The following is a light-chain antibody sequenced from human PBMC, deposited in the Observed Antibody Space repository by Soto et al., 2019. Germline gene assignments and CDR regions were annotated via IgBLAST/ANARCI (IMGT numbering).Light chain of an antibody. CDR2: GIS. V-gene: IGKV3-15*01. CDR3: QQYSKWPIT. Sequence: EMVMTQSPAILSVSPGESATLSCRASQSVKSSYLAWYQEHPGQPPRLLIYGISTRATGIPARFSGSGSGTEFSLTISSLQSEDFAVYYCQQYSKWPITFGQGTRLEI. CDR1: QSVKSSY. J-gene: IGKJ5*01.